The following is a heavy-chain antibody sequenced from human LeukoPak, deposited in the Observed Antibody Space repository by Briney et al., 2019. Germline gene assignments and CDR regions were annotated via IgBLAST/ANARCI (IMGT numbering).Heavy chain of an antibody. J-gene: IGHJ4*02. CDR1: GYTFNGYY. Sequence: ASVKVSCKASGYTFNGYYMQWVRQAPAQGLEWMGRINPNSGGTDSAQKFQGRVTMTIDTSINTAYMEPSSLTSDDTAVYYCARDRRGYSGYDMNWGQGTLVTVSS. V-gene: IGHV1-2*06. CDR2: INPNSGGT. D-gene: IGHD5-12*01. CDR3: ARDRRGYSGYDMN.